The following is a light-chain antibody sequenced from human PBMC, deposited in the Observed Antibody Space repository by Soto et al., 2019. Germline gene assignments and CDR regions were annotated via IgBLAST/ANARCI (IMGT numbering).Light chain of an antibody. CDR2: GAS. V-gene: IGKV3-20*01. Sequence: EIVLTQSPGTLSLSPGERATLSCRASQSVSSSYLAWYQQKPVQAPRLLIYGASSRATGIPDRFSGSGSGTDFTLTISRLEPEDFAVDYCQQYGSSMYTFGQGTKLEIK. CDR1: QSVSSSY. CDR3: QQYGSSMYT. J-gene: IGKJ2*01.